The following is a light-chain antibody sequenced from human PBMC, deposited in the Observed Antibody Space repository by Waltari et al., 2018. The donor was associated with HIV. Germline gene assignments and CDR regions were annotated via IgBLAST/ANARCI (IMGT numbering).Light chain of an antibody. J-gene: IGKJ4*01. CDR3: QQYNNWPLT. V-gene: IGKV3-15*01. CDR1: PSVSSN. Sequence: EIVMTQSAATLSVSPGESATLSCTASPSVSSNLAWYQQKPGQAPRLLIYGASTRATGIPARFSGSGSGTEFTLTISSLQSEDFAVYYCQQYNNWPLTFGGGTKVEIK. CDR2: GAS.